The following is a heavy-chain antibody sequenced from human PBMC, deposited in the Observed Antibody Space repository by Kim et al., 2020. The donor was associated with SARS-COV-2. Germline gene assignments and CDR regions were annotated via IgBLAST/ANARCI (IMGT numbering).Heavy chain of an antibody. CDR2: INHSGST. J-gene: IGHJ6*02. D-gene: IGHD6-13*01. CDR1: GGSFSGYY. V-gene: IGHV4-34*01. Sequence: SETLSLTCAVYGGSFSGYYWSWIRQPPGKGLEWIGEINHSGSTNYNPSLKSRVTISVDTSKNQFSLKLSSVTAADTAVYYCARRRGYSSSWSLRGYYYYGMDVWGQGTTVTVSS. CDR3: ARRRGYSSSWSLRGYYYYGMDV.